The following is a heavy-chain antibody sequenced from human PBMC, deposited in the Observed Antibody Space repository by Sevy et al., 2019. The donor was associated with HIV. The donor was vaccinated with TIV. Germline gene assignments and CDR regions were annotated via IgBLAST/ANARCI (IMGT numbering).Heavy chain of an antibody. CDR3: TRDFYDFRSGYWSH. D-gene: IGHD3-3*01. Sequence: GGSLRLSCTASGFTFGDYAMSWFRQAPGKGLEWVGFIRSKAYGGTTEYAASVKGRFTISRDDSKSIAYLQMNSLKTEDTAVYYCTRDFYDFRSGYWSHWGQGTLVTVSS. CDR1: GFTFGDYA. J-gene: IGHJ4*02. V-gene: IGHV3-49*03. CDR2: IRSKAYGGTT.